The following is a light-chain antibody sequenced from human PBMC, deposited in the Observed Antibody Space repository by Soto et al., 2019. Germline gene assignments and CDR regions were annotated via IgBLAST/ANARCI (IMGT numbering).Light chain of an antibody. V-gene: IGKV3-20*01. CDR2: QTS. J-gene: IGKJ4*01. Sequence: EIVLTQSPATLSSFPGDRVTLSCRTSQYINTRLAWYQHRPGQAPRLLFYQTSLRAAGIPARFSGSGSGTDFTLTISRLEPADFAVYYCQQYASSPPLTFGGGTKVDIK. CDR1: QYINTR. CDR3: QQYASSPPLT.